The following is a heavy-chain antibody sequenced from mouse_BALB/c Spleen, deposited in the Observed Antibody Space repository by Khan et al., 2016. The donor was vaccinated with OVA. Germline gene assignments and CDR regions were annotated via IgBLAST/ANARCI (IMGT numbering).Heavy chain of an antibody. CDR2: IYPGDGST. Sequence: QVRLQQSGPELVKPGASVKISCKASGYTFTAYDINWVKQRPGQGLEWIGWIYPGDGSTQYNEDFKRKATLTADRSSNTAYMQLSSLTSENSAVYFCAREGVRGVAMDDWCQGTSVSVSS. V-gene: IGHV1S56*01. CDR3: AREGVRGVAMDD. D-gene: IGHD1-1*01. J-gene: IGHJ4*01. CDR1: GYTFTAYD.